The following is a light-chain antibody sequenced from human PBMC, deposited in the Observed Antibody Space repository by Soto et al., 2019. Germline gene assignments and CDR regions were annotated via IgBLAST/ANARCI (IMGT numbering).Light chain of an antibody. CDR1: QSVSSSY. CDR3: QQYGSSPFMYT. CDR2: GAS. Sequence: EIVLTQSPGTLSLSPGERATLSCRASQSVSSSYLAWYQQKPGQAPRLLIYGASSRATGIPDRFSGSGSGTDFTLTISRLEPDDFAVYYCQQYGSSPFMYTCGQGTKLEIK. V-gene: IGKV3-20*01. J-gene: IGKJ2*01.